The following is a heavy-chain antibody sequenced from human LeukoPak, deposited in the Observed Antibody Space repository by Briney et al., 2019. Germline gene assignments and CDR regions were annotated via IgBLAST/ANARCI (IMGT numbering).Heavy chain of an antibody. CDR3: ARVSDYVWGSYPPDY. CDR1: GGTFSSYA. V-gene: IGHV1-2*06. D-gene: IGHD3-16*01. J-gene: IGHJ4*02. CDR2: INPNSGGT. Sequence: ASVKVSCKASGGTFSSYAISWVRQAPGQGLEWMGRINPNSGGTNYAQKFQGRVTMTRDTSISTAYMELSRLRSDDTAVYYCARVSDYVWGSYPPDYWGQGTLVTVSS.